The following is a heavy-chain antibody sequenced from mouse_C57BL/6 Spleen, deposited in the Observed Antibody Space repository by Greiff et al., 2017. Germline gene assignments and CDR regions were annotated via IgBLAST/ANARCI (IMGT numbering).Heavy chain of an antibody. Sequence: EVMLVESGGGLVQPGGSLSLSCAASGFTFTDYYMSWVRQPPGKALEWLGFIRNKANGYTTESSASVKGRFTNSRDNSQSILYLQMNALRAEDSATYYCASHYGGGTMDYWGQGTSVTVSS. CDR3: ASHYGGGTMDY. J-gene: IGHJ4*01. V-gene: IGHV7-3*01. CDR2: IRNKANGYTT. D-gene: IGHD1-1*01. CDR1: GFTFTDYY.